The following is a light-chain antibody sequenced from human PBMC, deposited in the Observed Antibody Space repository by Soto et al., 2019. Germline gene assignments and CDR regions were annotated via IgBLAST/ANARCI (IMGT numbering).Light chain of an antibody. CDR1: QGISSY. V-gene: IGKV1-9*01. CDR3: QQLNSYPRT. CDR2: AAS. Sequence: DIQLTQSPSFLSASVGDRVTITCRASQGISSYLAWYQQKPGKAPKLLIYAASTLQSGVPSRFSGSGSGTEFALTIRSLQPEDFATYYGQQLNSYPRTFGQGTKVEIK. J-gene: IGKJ1*01.